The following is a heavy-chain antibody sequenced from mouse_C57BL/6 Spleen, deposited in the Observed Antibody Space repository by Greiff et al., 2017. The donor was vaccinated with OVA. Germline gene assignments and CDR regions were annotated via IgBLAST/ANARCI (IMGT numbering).Heavy chain of an antibody. Sequence: QSRLRQPGAELVMPGASGKRSCKASGYTFTSYGMHGWRRRPGQGLYWIGEIDPSASYTNYNQKFKGKSTLTVDKSSSTAYMQLSSLTSEDSAVYYCARQDSSGLYAMDYWGQGTSVTVSS. CDR2: IDPSASYT. CDR1: GYTFTSYG. CDR3: ARQDSSGLYAMDY. V-gene: IGHV1-69*01. J-gene: IGHJ4*01. D-gene: IGHD3-2*02.